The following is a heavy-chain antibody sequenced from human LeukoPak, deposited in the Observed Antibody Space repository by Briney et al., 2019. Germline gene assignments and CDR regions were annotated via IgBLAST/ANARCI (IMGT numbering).Heavy chain of an antibody. CDR1: GYTFTSYG. D-gene: IGHD4-17*01. Sequence: GASVKVSCKSSGYTFTSYGISWVRQAPRQGLEWMGWISAYNSNTNYAQKHQGSVTLTADTSTSTAYMELRSLRADDTAVYCCAGNLYYGNYGGYWGQGTLVTVSS. J-gene: IGHJ4*02. CDR2: ISAYNSNT. V-gene: IGHV1-18*01. CDR3: AGNLYYGNYGGY.